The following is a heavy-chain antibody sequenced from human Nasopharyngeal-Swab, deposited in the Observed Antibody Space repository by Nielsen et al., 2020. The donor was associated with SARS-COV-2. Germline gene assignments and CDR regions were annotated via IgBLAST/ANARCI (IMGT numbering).Heavy chain of an antibody. V-gene: IGHV3-30*18. J-gene: IGHJ4*02. CDR3: AKDATYYDFWSGLFDY. CDR2: ISYDGSNK. CDR1: GFPFSSYG. Sequence: GESLKISCAASGFPFSSYGMHWVRQAPGKGLEWVAVISYDGSNKYYADSVKGRFTISRDNSKNTLYLQMNSLRAEDTAVYYCAKDATYYDFWSGLFDYWGQGTLVTVSS. D-gene: IGHD3-3*01.